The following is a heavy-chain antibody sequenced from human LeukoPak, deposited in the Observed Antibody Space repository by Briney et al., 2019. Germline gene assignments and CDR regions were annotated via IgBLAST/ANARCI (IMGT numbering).Heavy chain of an antibody. CDR1: GYTFTSYV. J-gene: IGHJ4*02. CDR3: ARDPGIPGTAMVRDLDY. Sequence: ASVKVSCKASGYTFTSYVISWVRQAPGQGLEWMGWICAYNGNTNYAQKLQGRVTMTTDTSTSTAYMELRSLRSDDTAVYYCARDPGIPGTAMVRDLDYWGQGTLVTVSS. V-gene: IGHV1-18*01. D-gene: IGHD5-18*01. CDR2: ICAYNGNT.